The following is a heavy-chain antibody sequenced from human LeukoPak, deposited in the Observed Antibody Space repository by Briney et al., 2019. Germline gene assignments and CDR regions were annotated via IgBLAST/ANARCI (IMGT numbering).Heavy chain of an antibody. D-gene: IGHD4-11*01. CDR3: AKGYSGSTLTTPNDY. CDR2: ISGSGGST. Sequence: GGSLRLSCAASGFTFSSYAMSWVRQAPGKGLEWVSAISGSGGSTYYADSVKGRFTISRDNSKNTPYLQMNSLRAEDTAVYYCAKGYSGSTLTTPNDYWGQGTLVTVSS. J-gene: IGHJ4*02. V-gene: IGHV3-23*01. CDR1: GFTFSSYA.